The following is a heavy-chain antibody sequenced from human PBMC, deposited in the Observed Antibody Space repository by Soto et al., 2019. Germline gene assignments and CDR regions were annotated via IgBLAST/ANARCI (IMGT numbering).Heavy chain of an antibody. J-gene: IGHJ4*02. Sequence: GASVKVSCKASGGTFDRYAISWVRQAPGQGLEWMGGINPMYDTAKYAQKFQDRVTITADRSTSTAYMELSSLRSDDTAVYYCARDITSHYDSRGYFFVPVFDYWGQGTLVTVSS. CDR3: ARDITSHYDSRGYFFVPVFDY. CDR2: INPMYDTA. D-gene: IGHD3-22*01. CDR1: GGTFDRYA. V-gene: IGHV1-69*06.